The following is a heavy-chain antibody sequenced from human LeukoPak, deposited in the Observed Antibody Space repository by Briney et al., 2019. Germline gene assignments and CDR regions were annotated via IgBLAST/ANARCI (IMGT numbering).Heavy chain of an antibody. V-gene: IGHV4-31*03. CDR2: IYYSGST. D-gene: IGHD3-9*01. Sequence: SETLSLTCTVSGGSISSGGYYWSWIRQHPGKGLEWIGYIYYSGSTYYNPSLKSRVTISVDTSKNQFSLKLSSVTAADTAVYYCARDRVMRETEYFDWFVFHWFDPWGQGTLVTVSS. J-gene: IGHJ5*02. CDR1: GGSISSGGYY. CDR3: ARDRVMRETEYFDWFVFHWFDP.